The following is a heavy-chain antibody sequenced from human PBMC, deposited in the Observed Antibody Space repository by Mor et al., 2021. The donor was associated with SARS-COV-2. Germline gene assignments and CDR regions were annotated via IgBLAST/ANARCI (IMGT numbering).Heavy chain of an antibody. D-gene: IGHD3-10*01. CDR3: ARVQITMVRNDAFDI. J-gene: IGHJ3*02. V-gene: IGHV5-51*01. CDR2: LYGGDSDT. Sequence: LYGGDSDTRYSPSFQGQVTISADKSISTAYLQWSSLKASDTAMYYCARVQITMVRNDAFDIWGQGTMVT.